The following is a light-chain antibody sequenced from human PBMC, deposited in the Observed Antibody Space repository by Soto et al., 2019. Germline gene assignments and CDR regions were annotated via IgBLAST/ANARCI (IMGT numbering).Light chain of an antibody. CDR3: MQALQTPFT. CDR2: LGS. CDR1: QSLLHSNGYKY. J-gene: IGKJ2*01. Sequence: DLVMTQSPLSLPVTPGEPASISCRSSQSLLHSNGYKYLDWYLQKPGQSPQLLIYLGSNRASGVPGRFSGSGSGTDFTLNISRVEAEDVGVYYCMQALQTPFTFGQGTRLEIK. V-gene: IGKV2-28*01.